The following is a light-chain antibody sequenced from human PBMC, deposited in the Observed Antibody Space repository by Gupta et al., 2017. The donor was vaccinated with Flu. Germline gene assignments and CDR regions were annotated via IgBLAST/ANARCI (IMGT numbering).Light chain of an antibody. V-gene: IGKV1-5*03. J-gene: IGKJ1*01. CDR3: QQYDSYSPT. CDR2: KES. CDR1: KNMNKW. Sequence: PSTRSASVGDRVTITCRANKNMNKWLAWYQQKPGKAPKVLIYKESSLESGVPSRFSGSGSGTEFTLTISSLQPYDGATYYCQQYDSYSPTFGQGTKVEVK.